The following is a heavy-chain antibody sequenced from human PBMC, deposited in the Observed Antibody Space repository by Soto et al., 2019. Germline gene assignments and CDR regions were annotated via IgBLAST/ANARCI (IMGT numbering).Heavy chain of an antibody. V-gene: IGHV4-30-2*01. CDR3: ARVPDR. D-gene: IGHD2-2*01. J-gene: IGHJ5*02. CDR2: IYHNGNT. CDR1: GVSISSGRYS. Sequence: QLQLQESGSGLSKPSHTLSLTCAVSGVSISSGRYSRSWIRQPPVKGLEWIGDIYHNGNTYFNPSLKSRVTISVDRSKYRCSLKLSSVTAADTDVYYCARVPDRWGQGTLSTVST.